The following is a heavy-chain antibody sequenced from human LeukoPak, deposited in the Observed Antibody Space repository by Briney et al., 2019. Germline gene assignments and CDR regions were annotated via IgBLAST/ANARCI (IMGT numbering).Heavy chain of an antibody. D-gene: IGHD3-22*01. CDR2: IYSGGST. Sequence: GGSLRLSCAASGFTVSSNYMSWVRQAPGKGLEWVSVIYSGGSTYYADSVKGRFTISRDNSKNTLYLQMNSLRAEDTAVYYCAKDGYYYDSSGYYNAFDIWGQGTMVTVSS. CDR3: AKDGYYYDSSGYYNAFDI. CDR1: GFTVSSNY. V-gene: IGHV3-53*05. J-gene: IGHJ3*02.